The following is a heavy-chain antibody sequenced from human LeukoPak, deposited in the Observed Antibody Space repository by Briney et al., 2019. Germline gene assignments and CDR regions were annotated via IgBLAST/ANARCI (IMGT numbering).Heavy chain of an antibody. CDR3: ARFHRARHHFDY. Sequence: ASVTVSCKASGYTFTSYGISGVRQAPGQGREWMGWISAYNGNTNYAQKLQGRVTMTTDTSTSTAYMELRSLRSDDTAVYYCARFHRARHHFDYWGQGTLVTVSS. D-gene: IGHD1-14*01. CDR1: GYTFTSYG. V-gene: IGHV1-18*01. J-gene: IGHJ4*02. CDR2: ISAYNGNT.